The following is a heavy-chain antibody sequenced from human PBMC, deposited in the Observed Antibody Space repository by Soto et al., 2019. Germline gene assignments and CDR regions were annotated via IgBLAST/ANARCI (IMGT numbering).Heavy chain of an antibody. Sequence: QVQLVESGGGLVKPGGSLRLSCAASGFTLSDYYMSWIRQAPGKGLEWISYVSSPRSTIYYRDSLKGRFTISRDNAKNSLYLQMNTLRAEDTAVYYCARDGPLDSGSSRLYYFHYWGQGNLVTVSS. CDR1: GFTLSDYY. CDR3: ARDGPLDSGSSRLYYFHY. V-gene: IGHV3-11*01. J-gene: IGHJ4*02. D-gene: IGHD1-26*01. CDR2: VSSPRSTI.